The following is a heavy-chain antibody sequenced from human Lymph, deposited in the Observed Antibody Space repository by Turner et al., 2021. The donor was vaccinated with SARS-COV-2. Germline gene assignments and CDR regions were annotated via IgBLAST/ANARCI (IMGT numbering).Heavy chain of an antibody. Sequence: QVQLVESGGGVVQPGRSLRLSCSASGFTFSTYGMHWVRQAPGQGLEWVAVIWYDGSNKYYADSVKGRFTISRDNSKNTLYLQMNSLRAEDTAVYCCAREGEVGATGFDCWGQGTLVTVSS. CDR1: GFTFSTYG. D-gene: IGHD1-26*01. V-gene: IGHV3-33*01. CDR3: AREGEVGATGFDC. J-gene: IGHJ4*02. CDR2: IWYDGSNK.